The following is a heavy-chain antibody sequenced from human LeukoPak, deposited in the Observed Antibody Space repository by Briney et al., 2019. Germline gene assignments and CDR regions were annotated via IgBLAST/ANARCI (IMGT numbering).Heavy chain of an antibody. CDR1: GFTFSSAA. J-gene: IGHJ4*02. CDR3: AKGSRSIAVDNLCDY. CDR2: ISSSGGST. V-gene: IGHV3-23*01. D-gene: IGHD6-19*01. Sequence: GGSMRLSCAASGFTFSSAAMSWVRQAPGKGLEWVSIISSSGGSTYYADSVKGRFIISRDNSKNTLYLQMNSLRAEDTAVYYCAKGSRSIAVDNLCDYWGQGSLVTVSS.